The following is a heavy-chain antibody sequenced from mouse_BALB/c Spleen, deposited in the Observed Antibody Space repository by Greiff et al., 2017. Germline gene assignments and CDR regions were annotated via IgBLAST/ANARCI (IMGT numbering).Heavy chain of an antibody. Sequence: EVQLQQSGTVLARPGASVKMSCKASGYTFTSYWMHWVKQRPGQGLEWIGAIYPGNSDTSYNQKFKGKAKLTAVTSTSTAYMELSSLTNEDSAVYYCTRGEVRRETWFAYWGQGTLVTVSA. V-gene: IGHV1-5*01. CDR1: GYTFTSYW. J-gene: IGHJ3*01. CDR3: TRGEVRRETWFAY. CDR2: IYPGNSDT. D-gene: IGHD2-14*01.